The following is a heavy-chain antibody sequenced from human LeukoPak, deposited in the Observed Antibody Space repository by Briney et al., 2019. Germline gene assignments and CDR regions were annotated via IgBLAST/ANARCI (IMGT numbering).Heavy chain of an antibody. CDR2: IFHTGST. J-gene: IGHJ4*02. Sequence: SETLSLTCTVSGYSISSGYYWAWVRQPPGKGLEWIGSIFHTGSTYHNPSLKSRVTISVDTSKNQFSLKLNSVTAADTAVYYCARDHSSSSEDYWGQGTLVTVSS. CDR3: ARDHSSSSEDY. V-gene: IGHV4-38-2*02. D-gene: IGHD6-13*01. CDR1: GYSISSGYY.